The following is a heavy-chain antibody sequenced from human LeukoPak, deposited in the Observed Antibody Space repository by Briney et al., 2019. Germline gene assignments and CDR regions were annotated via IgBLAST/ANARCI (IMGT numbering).Heavy chain of an antibody. CDR3: ARAYRGYDFWSGYPQPYYMDV. J-gene: IGHJ6*03. D-gene: IGHD3-3*01. CDR2: ISYDGSNK. V-gene: IGHV3-30-3*01. CDR1: GFTFSSYA. Sequence: PGGSLRLSCAASGFTFSSYAMHWVRQAPGKGLEWVAVISYDGSNKYYADSVKGRFTISRDNSKNTLYLQMNSLRAEGTAVYYCARAYRGYDFWSGYPQPYYMDVWGKGTTVTVSS.